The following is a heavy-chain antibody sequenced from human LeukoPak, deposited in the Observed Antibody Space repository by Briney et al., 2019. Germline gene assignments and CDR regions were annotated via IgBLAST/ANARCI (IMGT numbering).Heavy chain of an antibody. V-gene: IGHV4-34*01. CDR1: GGSFSGYY. CDR2: INHSGST. J-gene: IGHJ4*02. Sequence: SETLSLTCAVYGGSFSGYYWSWIRQPPGKGLEWIGEINHSGSTNYNPSLKSRVTISVDTSKNQFSLKLSSVTAADTAVYYCARGAWIGYSYGLYYFDYWGQGTLVTVSS. D-gene: IGHD5-18*01. CDR3: ARGAWIGYSYGLYYFDY.